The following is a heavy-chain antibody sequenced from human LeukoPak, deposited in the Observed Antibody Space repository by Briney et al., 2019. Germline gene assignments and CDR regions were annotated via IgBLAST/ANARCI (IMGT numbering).Heavy chain of an antibody. CDR3: ARGGAYGSGTFDY. Sequence: SETLSLTCTVSGGSISSGGYYWSWLRQHPGKGLEWFGYIYYSGSTYYNPSLKSPVTVSVDTSKNQFSLELSSVTAADTAVYYCARGGAYGSGTFDYWGQGTLVTVSS. J-gene: IGHJ4*02. CDR2: IYYSGST. CDR1: GGSISSGGYY. D-gene: IGHD3-10*01. V-gene: IGHV4-31*01.